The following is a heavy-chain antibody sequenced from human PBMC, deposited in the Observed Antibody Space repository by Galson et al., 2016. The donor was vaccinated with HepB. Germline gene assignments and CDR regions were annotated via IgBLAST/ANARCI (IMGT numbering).Heavy chain of an antibody. Sequence: SLRLSCAASGFSLSTSGMSWVRQTLGRGLEWLSGITASGTTTHYADSVRGRFTISRDNSKNTLYLYMSGLRAGDTAVYYCGKHGGFDYWGQGALVTVSS. CDR1: GFSLSTSG. J-gene: IGHJ4*02. CDR2: ITASGTTT. V-gene: IGHV3-23*01. CDR3: GKHGGFDY. D-gene: IGHD3-16*01.